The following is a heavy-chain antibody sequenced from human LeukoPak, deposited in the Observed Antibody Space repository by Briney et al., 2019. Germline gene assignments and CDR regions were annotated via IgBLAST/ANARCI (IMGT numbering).Heavy chain of an antibody. Sequence: GRSLRLSCAASGFTFSSYAMHWVRQAPGKGLEWVAVISYDGSNKYYADSVKGRFTISRDNSKNTLYLQMNSLRAEDTAVYYCARDGRYDFWSGSRNYFDYWGQGTLVTVSS. V-gene: IGHV3-30*04. D-gene: IGHD3-3*01. CDR1: GFTFSSYA. CDR2: ISYDGSNK. J-gene: IGHJ4*02. CDR3: ARDGRYDFWSGSRNYFDY.